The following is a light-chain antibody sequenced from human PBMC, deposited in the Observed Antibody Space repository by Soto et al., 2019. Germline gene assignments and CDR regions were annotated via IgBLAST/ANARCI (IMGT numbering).Light chain of an antibody. J-gene: IGKJ1*01. CDR1: QNISSD. CDR3: QPYNNWPPWT. CDR2: GAS. Sequence: EIVMTQSPATLSVSPGERATLSCRSSQNISSDLAWYQQRPGQPPRLLIYGASTRATGIPARFSGSGSGTEFTLTISGLQSEDFAVYYCQPYNNWPPWTFGQGTKVEIK. V-gene: IGKV3-15*01.